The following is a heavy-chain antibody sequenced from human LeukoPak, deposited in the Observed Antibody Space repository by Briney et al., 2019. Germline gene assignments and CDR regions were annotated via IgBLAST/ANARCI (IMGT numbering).Heavy chain of an antibody. J-gene: IGHJ3*01. D-gene: IGHD1-26*01. V-gene: IGHV3-23*01. Sequence: PGGSLRLSCAASGFTFSSYAMGWVRQAPGKGLEWISTISGSGGSTYYADSVKGRFTISRDNSKKTFYLQMNNLRADDTATYHCAKVGVGATLRPHCFDVWGQGTMVAVSS. CDR2: ISGSGGST. CDR1: GFTFSSYA. CDR3: AKVGVGATLRPHCFDV.